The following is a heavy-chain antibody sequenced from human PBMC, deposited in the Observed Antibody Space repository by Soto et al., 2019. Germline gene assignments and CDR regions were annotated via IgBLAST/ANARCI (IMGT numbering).Heavy chain of an antibody. J-gene: IGHJ4*02. CDR2: IHYNGNT. Sequence: QVQLQVSGPGLVKPSETLSLTCTVSGDSISAYSWSWVRQPPGKGLEWIGNIHYNGNTKYNPSLKSRVTMLLDTSKNQFSLRLISVTAADTAKYFCAREGNLGRWLQPLDFWGQGTLVTVSS. D-gene: IGHD5-12*01. V-gene: IGHV4-59*01. CDR3: AREGNLGRWLQPLDF. CDR1: GDSISAYS.